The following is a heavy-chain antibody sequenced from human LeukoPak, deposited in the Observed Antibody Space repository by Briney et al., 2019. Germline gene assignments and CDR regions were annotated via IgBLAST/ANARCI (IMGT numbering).Heavy chain of an antibody. CDR1: GFTFNNYW. CDR2: IKQDGSEK. D-gene: IGHD5-12*01. J-gene: IGHJ4*02. Sequence: GGSLRLSCAASGFTFNNYWMSWVRQAPGKGLEWVANIKQDGSEKYYVDSVKGRFTISRDNAKNSLYLPMNSLRAEDMALYYCAKDRLSGYSGGVIDYWGQGTLVTVSS. CDR3: AKDRLSGYSGGVIDY. V-gene: IGHV3-7*03.